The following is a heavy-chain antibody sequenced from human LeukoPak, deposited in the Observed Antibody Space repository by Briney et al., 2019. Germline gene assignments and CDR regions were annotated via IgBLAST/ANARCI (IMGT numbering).Heavy chain of an antibody. V-gene: IGHV4-38-2*02. CDR1: GYSISSGYY. CDR2: IYHTGST. J-gene: IGHJ5*02. Sequence: SETLSLTCSVSGYSISSGYYWGWIRQSPGKGLEWIGNIYHTGSTDYNPSLKSRVTISVDTSKNQFSLKLSSVTAADTAVYYCAREEGRYSSSSGAWFDPWGQGTLVTVSS. CDR3: AREEGRYSSSSGAWFDP. D-gene: IGHD6-6*01.